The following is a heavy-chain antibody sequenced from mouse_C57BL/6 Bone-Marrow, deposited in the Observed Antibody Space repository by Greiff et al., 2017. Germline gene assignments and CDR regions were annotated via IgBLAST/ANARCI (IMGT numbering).Heavy chain of an antibody. D-gene: IGHD1-1*01. V-gene: IGHV1-74*01. J-gene: IGHJ4*01. CDR1: GYTFTSYW. CDR3: AIEWRYGSNAMYY. Sequence: QVQLKQPGAELVTPGASVKVSCKASGYTFTSYWMHWVKQRPGQGLEWIGRIHPSDSDTNSNQKFKGKATLTVDKASSTAYMQLSSLTSEDSAVYYCAIEWRYGSNAMYYCGQGTSVTVSS. CDR2: IHPSDSDT.